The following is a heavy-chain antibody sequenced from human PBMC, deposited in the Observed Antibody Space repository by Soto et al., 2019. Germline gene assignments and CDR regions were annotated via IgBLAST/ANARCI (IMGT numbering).Heavy chain of an antibody. CDR3: ARLRYSSSWPIDD. D-gene: IGHD6-13*01. CDR2: IYYSGST. CDR1: GGSISSSSYY. J-gene: IGHJ4*02. Sequence: SETLSLTCTVSGGSISSSSYYWGWIRQPPGKGLEWIGSIYYSGSTYYNPSLKSRVTISVDTSKNQFSLKLSSVTAADTAVYYCARLRYSSSWPIDDWGQGTLVTVAS. V-gene: IGHV4-39*01.